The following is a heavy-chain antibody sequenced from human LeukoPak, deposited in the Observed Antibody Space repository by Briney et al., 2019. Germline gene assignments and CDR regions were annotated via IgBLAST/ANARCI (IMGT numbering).Heavy chain of an antibody. CDR1: GSTFTNFG. CDR3: ARDLSDFSAFDY. J-gene: IGHJ4*02. D-gene: IGHD3-3*01. Sequence: ASVKVSCKASGSTFTNFGISWVRQAPGQGLEWMGWISTYNGYTNYAQKLQGRVTLSTDTPTSTAYMEMRSLRSDDTAVYYCARDLSDFSAFDYWGQGTLVTVSS. V-gene: IGHV1-18*01. CDR2: ISTYNGYT.